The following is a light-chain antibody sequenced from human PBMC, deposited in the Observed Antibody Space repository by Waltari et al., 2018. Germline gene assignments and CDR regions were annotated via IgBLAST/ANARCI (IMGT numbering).Light chain of an antibody. Sequence: DIQMTQSPSPLSASVGDRVTITCRASQRSSSWLAWFQQKPGKAPKVLIYKASSLEGGVPSRFSGSGSGTEFTLTISSLQPDDFATYYCQHYSSYPYSFGQGTKLEIK. CDR3: QHYSSYPYS. CDR2: KAS. V-gene: IGKV1-5*03. J-gene: IGKJ2*03. CDR1: QRSSSW.